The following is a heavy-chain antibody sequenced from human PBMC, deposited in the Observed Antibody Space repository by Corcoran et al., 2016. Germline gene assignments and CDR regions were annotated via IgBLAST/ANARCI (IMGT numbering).Heavy chain of an antibody. D-gene: IGHD6-6*01. J-gene: IGHJ6*02. CDR3: AQTIEARPVNYGMDV. CDR2: IDWNDDK. CDR1: GFSFTTSGIC. Sequence: QVTLRESGPALVKPTQTLTLTCTFSGFSFTTSGICVSWIRQPPGKALEWLALIDWNDDKYYTPSLKTRLTISKDTSKNQVFLTMTNMDPVDTATYYCAQTIEARPVNYGMDVWGQGTTVTVSS. V-gene: IGHV2-70*13.